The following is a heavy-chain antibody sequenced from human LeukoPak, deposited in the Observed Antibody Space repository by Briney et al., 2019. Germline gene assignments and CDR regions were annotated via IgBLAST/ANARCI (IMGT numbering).Heavy chain of an antibody. CDR1: GYTFTGYY. D-gene: IGHD1-26*01. V-gene: IGHV1-2*02. J-gene: IGHJ4*02. CDR2: INPNSGGT. Sequence: GASVKVSCRASGYTFTGYYMHWVRQAPGQGLEWMGWINPNSGGTNYAQKFQGRVTMTRDTSISTAYMELSRLRSDDTAVYYCARGSLSGSYSSDFDYWGQGTLVTVSS. CDR3: ARGSLSGSYSSDFDY.